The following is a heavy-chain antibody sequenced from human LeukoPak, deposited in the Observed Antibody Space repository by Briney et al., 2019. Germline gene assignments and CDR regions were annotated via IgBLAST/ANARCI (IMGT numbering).Heavy chain of an antibody. J-gene: IGHJ4*02. CDR1: GFTFDDYG. CDR3: GRDRNYSPAY. V-gene: IGHV3-20*04. D-gene: IGHD4-11*01. CDR2: ISWNGAAT. Sequence: PGGSLRLSCAASGFTFDDYGMSWVRQAPGKGLEWVSGISWNGAATGYADSVKGRFTISRDNAKNSLYLQMDSLRAEDSALYYCGRDRNYSPAYWGQGTLVIVSS.